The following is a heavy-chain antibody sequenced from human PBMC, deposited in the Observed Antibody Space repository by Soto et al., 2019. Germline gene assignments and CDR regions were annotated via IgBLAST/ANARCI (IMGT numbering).Heavy chain of an antibody. D-gene: IGHD2-15*01. J-gene: IGHJ4*02. V-gene: IGHV3-23*01. CDR2: ISAGSEGT. CDR3: ARDLWWYLH. Sequence: EVQLLESGGGLVQPGGTLRLSCAASGFTFSSHAMSWVRQAPGKGLEWISSISAGSEGTYYADSVKGRFTISRDNSHNTLYLQMNSLRAEDTAVYYCARDLWWYLHWGQGTLVTVSS. CDR1: GFTFSSHA.